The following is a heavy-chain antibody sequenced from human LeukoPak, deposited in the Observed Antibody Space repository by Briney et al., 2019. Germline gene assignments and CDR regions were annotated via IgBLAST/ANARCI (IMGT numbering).Heavy chain of an antibody. J-gene: IGHJ4*02. CDR1: GGSFSGYY. D-gene: IGHD2-2*01. V-gene: IGHV4-34*01. CDR2: INHSGST. Sequence: PLETLSLTCAVYGGSFSGYYWSWIRQPPGKGLEWIGEINHSGSTNYNPSLKSRVTISVDTSKNQFSLKLSSVTAADTAVYYCARSPRDIVVVPAAYFDYWGQGTLVTVSS. CDR3: ARSPRDIVVVPAAYFDY.